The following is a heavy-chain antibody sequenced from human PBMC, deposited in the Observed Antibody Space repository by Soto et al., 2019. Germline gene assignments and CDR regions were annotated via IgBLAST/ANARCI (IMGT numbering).Heavy chain of an antibody. CDR1: GYTFTSYA. J-gene: IGHJ6*02. V-gene: IGHV1-3*01. CDR2: INAGNGNT. Sequence: ASVKVSCKASGYTFTSYAMHWVRQAPGQRLEWMGWINAGNGNTKYSQKFQGRVTITRDTSASTAYMELSSLRSEDTAVYYCARGSCPVLLWFGELLYPHCFGMDVWGQGTTVTVSS. D-gene: IGHD3-10*01. CDR3: ARGSCPVLLWFGELLYPHCFGMDV.